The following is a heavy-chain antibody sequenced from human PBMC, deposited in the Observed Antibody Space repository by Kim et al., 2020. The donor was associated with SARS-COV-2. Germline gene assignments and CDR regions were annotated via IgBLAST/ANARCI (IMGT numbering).Heavy chain of an antibody. CDR2: IYYSGST. CDR1: GGSISSSSYY. V-gene: IGHV4-39*01. CDR3: ARRHDYGDTDV. Sequence: SETLSLTCTVSGGSISSSSYYWGWIRQPPGKGLEWIGSIYYSGSTYYNPSLKSRVTISVDTSKNQFSLKLSSVTAADTAVYYCARRHDYGDTDVWGQGTT. J-gene: IGHJ6*02. D-gene: IGHD4-17*01.